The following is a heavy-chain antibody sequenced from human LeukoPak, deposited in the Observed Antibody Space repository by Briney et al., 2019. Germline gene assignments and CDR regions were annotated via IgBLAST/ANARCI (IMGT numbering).Heavy chain of an antibody. CDR2: INSVGSST. CDR1: GFTFSSYW. J-gene: IGHJ5*02. D-gene: IGHD2-2*02. CDR3: ARCTVIRYCSSTSCYTVNWFDP. V-gene: IGHV3-74*01. Sequence: PGGSLRLSCTTSGFTFSSYWMHWVRQAPGKGLVWVSRINSVGSSTSYADSVKGRFTISRDNAKNTLYLQMNSLRAEDTAVYYCARCTVIRYCSSTSCYTVNWFDPWGQGTLVTVSS.